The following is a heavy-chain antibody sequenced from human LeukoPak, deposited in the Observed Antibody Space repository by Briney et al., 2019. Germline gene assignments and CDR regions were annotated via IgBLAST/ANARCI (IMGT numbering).Heavy chain of an antibody. CDR2: IWYDGSSK. V-gene: IGHV3-33*01. J-gene: IGHJ3*02. Sequence: GGSLRLSCAASGFTFSSYGMHWVRQAWHWVRQAPGKGLEWVAVIWYDGSSKYYADSVKGRFTISRGDSKNTLYLQLNSLRAEDTAMYYCAREQEDAFDIWGQGTMVTVSS. CDR1: GFTFSSYG. CDR3: AREQEDAFDI.